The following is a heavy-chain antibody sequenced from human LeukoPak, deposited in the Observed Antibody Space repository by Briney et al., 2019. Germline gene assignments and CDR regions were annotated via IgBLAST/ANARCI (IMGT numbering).Heavy chain of an antibody. Sequence: PGGSLRLSCAASGFTFSSYSMNWVRQAPGKGLEWVSYISSASNTIYYADSVKGRFTISRDNAKNSLYLQMNSLRAKDTAMYYCARDGWFGDYNWFDPWGQGTLVTVSS. CDR3: ARDGWFGDYNWFDP. J-gene: IGHJ5*02. D-gene: IGHD3-10*01. CDR2: ISSASNTI. V-gene: IGHV3-48*01. CDR1: GFTFSSYS.